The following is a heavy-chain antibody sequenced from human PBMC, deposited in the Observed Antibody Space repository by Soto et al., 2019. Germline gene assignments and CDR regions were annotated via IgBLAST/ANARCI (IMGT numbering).Heavy chain of an antibody. J-gene: IGHJ4*02. CDR2: IYYSGST. V-gene: IGHV4-59*01. CDR1: GGSISSYY. Sequence: SETLSLTCTVSGGSISSYYWSWIRQPPGKGLEWIGYIYYSGSTNYNPSLKSRVTISVDTSKNQLSLKLSSVTAADTAVYYCARVGITGTIDYWGQGTLVTVSS. D-gene: IGHD1-7*01. CDR3: ARVGITGTIDY.